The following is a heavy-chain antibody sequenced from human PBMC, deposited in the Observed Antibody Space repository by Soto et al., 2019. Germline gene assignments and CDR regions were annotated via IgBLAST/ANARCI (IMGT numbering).Heavy chain of an antibody. CDR1: GFTFTSSA. CDR3: AAVNRGSLHADDAFDI. D-gene: IGHD3-22*01. J-gene: IGHJ3*02. V-gene: IGHV1-58*01. CDR2: IVVGSGNT. Sequence: GASVKVSCKASGFTFTSSAVQWVRQARGQRLEWIGWIVVGSGNTNYAQKFQERVTITRDMSTSTAYMELSSLRSEDTAVYYCAAVNRGSLHADDAFDIWGQGTMVTVSS.